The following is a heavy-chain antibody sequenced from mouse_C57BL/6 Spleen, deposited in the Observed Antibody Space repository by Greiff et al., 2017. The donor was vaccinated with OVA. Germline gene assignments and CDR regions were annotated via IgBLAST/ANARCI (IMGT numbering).Heavy chain of an antibody. Sequence: EVKLVESGGGLVKPGGSLKLSCAASGFTFSSYAMSWVRQTPEKRLEWVATISDGGSYTYYPDNVKGRFTISRDNAKNNLYLQMSHLKSEDTAMYYCARGAYYSNYVGDAMDYWGQGTSVTVSS. V-gene: IGHV5-4*03. J-gene: IGHJ4*01. CDR3: ARGAYYSNYVGDAMDY. CDR2: ISDGGSYT. D-gene: IGHD2-5*01. CDR1: GFTFSSYA.